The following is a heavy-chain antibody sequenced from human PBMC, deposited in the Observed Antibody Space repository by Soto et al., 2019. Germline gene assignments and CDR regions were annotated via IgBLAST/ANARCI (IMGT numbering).Heavy chain of an antibody. CDR1: DGSIRSYY. CDR3: ARRYAGNFDY. D-gene: IGHD2-8*01. J-gene: IGHJ4*02. CDR2: IYYSGST. Sequence: SETLSLTCTVSDGSIRSYYWSWIRQPPGKGLEWIGYIYYSGSTNYNPSLKSRVTISVDTSKNQFSLKLSSVTAADTAVYYCARRYAGNFDYWGQGTLVTVSS. V-gene: IGHV4-59*01.